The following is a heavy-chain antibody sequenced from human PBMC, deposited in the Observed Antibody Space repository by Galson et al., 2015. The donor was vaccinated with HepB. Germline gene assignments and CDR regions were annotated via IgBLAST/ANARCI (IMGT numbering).Heavy chain of an antibody. Sequence: SLRLSCAASGFTFSSYAMSWVRQAPGKGLEWVSAISGSGGSTYYADSVKGRFTISRDNSKNTLYLQMNSLRAEDTAVYYCAKDGGSGSGTRYYYYYYMDVWGKGTTVTVSS. J-gene: IGHJ6*03. CDR3: AKDGGSGSGTRYYYYYYMDV. CDR2: ISGSGGST. V-gene: IGHV3-23*01. CDR1: GFTFSSYA. D-gene: IGHD3-10*01.